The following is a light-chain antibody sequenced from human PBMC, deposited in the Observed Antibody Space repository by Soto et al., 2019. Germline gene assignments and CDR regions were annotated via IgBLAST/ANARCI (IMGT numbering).Light chain of an antibody. Sequence: EIEMTQSPATLSVSPGERATLSCRASQSVSSNLAWYQQKPGQAPSLLIYGASTRATGIPARFSGSGSGTEFTLTISSLQSEDFAVYYCQQYNNWPRTFGQGTKVEIK. J-gene: IGKJ1*01. V-gene: IGKV3-15*01. CDR1: QSVSSN. CDR3: QQYNNWPRT. CDR2: GAS.